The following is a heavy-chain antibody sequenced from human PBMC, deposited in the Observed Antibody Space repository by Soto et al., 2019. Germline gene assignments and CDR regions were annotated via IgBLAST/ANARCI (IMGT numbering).Heavy chain of an antibody. Sequence: QVQLVESGGGVVQPGRSLRLSCAASGFTFSSYGMHWVRQAPGKGLEWVAVIWYDGSNKYYADSVKGRFTISRDNSKNPLYLQMNSLRAEDTAVYYCARDLGAGAWFDYWGQGTLVTVSS. V-gene: IGHV3-33*01. CDR3: ARDLGAGAWFDY. D-gene: IGHD3-16*01. CDR1: GFTFSSYG. J-gene: IGHJ4*02. CDR2: IWYDGSNK.